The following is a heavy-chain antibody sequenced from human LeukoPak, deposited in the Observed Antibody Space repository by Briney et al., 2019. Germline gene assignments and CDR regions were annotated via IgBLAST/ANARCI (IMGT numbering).Heavy chain of an antibody. CDR2: IIPNLGGR. Sequence: SVKLSCKASGGNFSINAISWVRHAPGQGLELMGRIIPNLGGRNYAQKFQDRVTIIADKSTSTVYMELSSLRSEDTAVYYCARRMYYYGSGTSYYFDYWGPGTMVTVSS. V-gene: IGHV1-69*04. CDR3: ARRMYYYGSGTSYYFDY. D-gene: IGHD3-10*01. CDR1: GGNFSINA. J-gene: IGHJ4*02.